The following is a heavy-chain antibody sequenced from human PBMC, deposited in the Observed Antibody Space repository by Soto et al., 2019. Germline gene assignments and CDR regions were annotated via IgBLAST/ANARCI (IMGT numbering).Heavy chain of an antibody. V-gene: IGHV3-53*01. CDR3: ARIPSRQMEYVPWYFDR. J-gene: IGHJ2*01. CDR1: GFTFSRNY. D-gene: IGHD1-1*01. Sequence: EVQLVESGGHLIQPGGSLRLSCAASGFTFSRNYMSWVRQPPGKGLEWVATIYSGGNTYYADSVKGRFTISRDNSKNPLYLQMDSLGAEDTAVYYCARIPSRQMEYVPWYFDRWGRGTLVMVSS. CDR2: IYSGGNT.